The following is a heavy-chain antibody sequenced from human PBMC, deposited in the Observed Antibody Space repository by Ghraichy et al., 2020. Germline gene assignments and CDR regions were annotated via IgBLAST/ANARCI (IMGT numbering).Heavy chain of an antibody. J-gene: IGHJ4*02. V-gene: IGHV1-3*01. D-gene: IGHD1-26*01. CDR1: GYTFTSYA. Sequence: ASVKVSCKASGYTFTSYAMHWVRQAPGQRLEWMGWINAGNGNTKYSQKFQGRVTITRDTSASTAYMELSSLRSEDTAVYYCARAHIVGATIISDYWGQGTLVTVSS. CDR2: INAGNGNT. CDR3: ARAHIVGATIISDY.